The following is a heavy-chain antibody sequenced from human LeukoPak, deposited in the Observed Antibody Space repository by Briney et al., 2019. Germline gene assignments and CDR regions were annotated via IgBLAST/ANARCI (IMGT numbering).Heavy chain of an antibody. Sequence: GASVKVSCKASGYTFNSHGISWVRQVPGQGLEWMGSISAYNGDKDFAQNFQGRLTMTTDTSTSTAYMELRSLRSDDTAVYYCARDTSPMVSPFDCWGQGTLVTVSS. CDR1: GYTFNSHG. J-gene: IGHJ4*02. CDR3: ARDTSPMVSPFDC. CDR2: ISAYNGDK. V-gene: IGHV1-18*01. D-gene: IGHD5-18*01.